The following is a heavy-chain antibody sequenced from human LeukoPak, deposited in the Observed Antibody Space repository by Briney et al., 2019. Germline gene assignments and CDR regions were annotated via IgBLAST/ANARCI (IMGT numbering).Heavy chain of an antibody. D-gene: IGHD2-2*01. CDR2: INHSGST. CDR1: GGSISSSSYY. J-gene: IGHJ6*03. V-gene: IGHV4-39*01. CDR3: ARLRCSSTSCYYYYYYYMDV. Sequence: SETLSLTCTVSGGSISSSSYYWGWIRQPPGKGLEWIGEINHSGSTNYNPSLKSRVTISVDTSKNQFSLKLSSVTAADTAVYYCARLRCSSTSCYYYYYYYMDVWGKGTTVTISS.